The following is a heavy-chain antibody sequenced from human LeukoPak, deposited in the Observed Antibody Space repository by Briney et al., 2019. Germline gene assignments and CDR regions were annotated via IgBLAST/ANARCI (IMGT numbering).Heavy chain of an antibody. D-gene: IGHD3-10*01. CDR3: ARQQYGSGSVDY. CDR2: IYYSGST. J-gene: IGHJ4*02. Sequence: SETLSLTCTVSGGSISSYYWSWIRQPPGKGLEWIGYIYYSGSTNYNPSLKSRVTISVDTSKIQFSLKLSSVTAADTAVYYCARQQYGSGSVDYWGQGTLVTVSS. CDR1: GGSISSYY. V-gene: IGHV4-59*08.